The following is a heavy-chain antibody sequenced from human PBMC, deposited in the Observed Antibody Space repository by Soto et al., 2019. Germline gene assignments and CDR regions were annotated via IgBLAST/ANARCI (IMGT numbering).Heavy chain of an antibody. Sequence: SETLSLTCTVSAGSIISGGYYWYLIRQHQGKGLEWIGYFYYSGSTYYNPSLKSRVTISVDTSKNQFSLKLSSVTAAATAVYYCARSVFPWGQGTLDTVSS. CDR1: AGSIISGGYY. CDR2: FYYSGST. V-gene: IGHV4-31*03. CDR3: ARSVFP. J-gene: IGHJ5*02.